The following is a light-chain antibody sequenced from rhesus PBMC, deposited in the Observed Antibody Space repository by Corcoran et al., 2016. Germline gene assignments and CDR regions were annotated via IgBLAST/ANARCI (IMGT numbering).Light chain of an antibody. CDR1: SGDIGGYDR. V-gene: IGLV2-13*03. CDR2: EVT. J-gene: IGLJ1*01. Sequence: QAAPTQSPSVSGSPGQSVTISCTGTSGDIGGYDRVSWYQQHPGKSPKLMIYEVTKRPSGVSGRFSGSRSDNTASLTISGLQAEDKADYFCSSYSTTDTFVFGSGTRLTVL. CDR3: SSYSTTDTFV.